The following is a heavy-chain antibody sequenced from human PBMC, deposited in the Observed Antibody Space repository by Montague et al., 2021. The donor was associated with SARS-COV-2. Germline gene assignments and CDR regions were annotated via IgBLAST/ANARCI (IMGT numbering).Heavy chain of an antibody. CDR2: LYYNGMT. CDR3: ASSLPGNQFQFDY. CDR1: GGSISSGGYY. J-gene: IGHJ4*02. Sequence: TRSLTCSVSGGSISSGGYYWTWIRQRPGGDLEWLGYLYYNGMTHYSPSLKSRASFSLDTSKNQSSLKLTSATATDSALYFCASSLPGNQFQFDYWGQGALVTVSS. D-gene: IGHD1-14*01. V-gene: IGHV4-31*03.